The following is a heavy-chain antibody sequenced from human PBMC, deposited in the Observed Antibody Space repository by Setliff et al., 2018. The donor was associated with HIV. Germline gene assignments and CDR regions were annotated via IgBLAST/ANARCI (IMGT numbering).Heavy chain of an antibody. V-gene: IGHV4-59*08. CDR2: IFDSGSA. CDR1: GGSIRSYY. J-gene: IGHJ6*02. D-gene: IGHD3-16*01. CDR3: ARGGAGYPAKGRAMDV. Sequence: PSETLSLTCTVSGGSIRSYYWNWIRQPPGKGLASIGHIFDSGSAYYNPSLKSRVTISLDTSKNQFSLKLTSVTAADTAVYYCARGGAGYPAKGRAMDVWGQGTTVTVSS.